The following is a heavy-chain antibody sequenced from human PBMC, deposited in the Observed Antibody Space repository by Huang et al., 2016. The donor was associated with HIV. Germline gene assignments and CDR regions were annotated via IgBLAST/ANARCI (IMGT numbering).Heavy chain of an antibody. CDR3: ARGQSGPSQWLASLGNYYYYMDV. J-gene: IGHJ6*03. V-gene: IGHV4-39*01. CDR1: GGSISGSRYY. CDR2: IYSTGAS. D-gene: IGHD6-19*01. Sequence: QLQLQESGPGPVKPSTTLSLTCSVSGGSISGSRYYWGWIRQPPGKGLEWIGSIYSTGASHYSPSLKRRVTISVDTSKNQFSLKLSSVTAADTAVYYCARGQSGPSQWLASLGNYYYYMDVWGKGTTVTVSS.